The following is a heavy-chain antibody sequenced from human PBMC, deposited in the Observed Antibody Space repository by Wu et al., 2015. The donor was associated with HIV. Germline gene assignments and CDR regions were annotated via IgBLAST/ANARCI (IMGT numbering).Heavy chain of an antibody. CDR2: ISAQNGNT. D-gene: IGHD3-22*01. V-gene: IGHV1-18*01. J-gene: IGHJ4*02. Sequence: QVQLVQSGGEVKKPGASVKVACKTSGYSFTDYGIHWVRQAPGQGLEWMGWISAQNGNTKYAQKFQGRVTMTTDTSSSTAYMELRSLRSDDTAVYFCARGHYYDSSSSPMYWGLGTLVTVSS. CDR1: GYSFTDYG. CDR3: ARGHYYDSSSSPMY.